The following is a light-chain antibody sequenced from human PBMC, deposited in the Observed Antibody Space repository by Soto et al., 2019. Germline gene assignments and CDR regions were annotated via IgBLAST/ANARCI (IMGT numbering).Light chain of an antibody. CDR3: QSYDSSLSVV. J-gene: IGLJ2*01. Sequence: QSVLTQPPSVSGAPGQRVTISCTGSSSNIGAGYDVHWYQQLPGTAPQLLIYGNSKRPSGVPDRFSGSKSGTSASLAITGLQAEDEADSCQSYDSSLSVVFGGGTKLTVL. V-gene: IGLV1-40*01. CDR1: SSNIGAGYD. CDR2: GNS.